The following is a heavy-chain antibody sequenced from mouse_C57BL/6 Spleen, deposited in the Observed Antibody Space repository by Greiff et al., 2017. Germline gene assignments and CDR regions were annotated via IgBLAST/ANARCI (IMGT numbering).Heavy chain of an antibody. D-gene: IGHD4-1*01. V-gene: IGHV3-6*01. CDR3: ARDWDGGGYFDY. CDR1: GYSITSGYY. J-gene: IGHJ2*01. CDR2: ISYDGSN. Sequence: EVQLQESGPGLVKPSQSLSLTCSVTGYSITSGYYWNWIRQFPGNKLEWMGYISYDGSNNYNPSLKNRISITRDTSKNQFVLKLNSVTTEDTATYYCARDWDGGGYFDYWGQGTTLTVSS.